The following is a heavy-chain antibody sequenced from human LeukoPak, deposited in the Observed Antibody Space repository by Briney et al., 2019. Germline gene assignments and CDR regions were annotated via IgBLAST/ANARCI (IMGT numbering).Heavy chain of an antibody. CDR3: AGKSRLGYCSGGSCYSQPFDP. D-gene: IGHD2-15*01. J-gene: IGHJ5*02. CDR1: GFTFSSYE. Sequence: PGGSLRLSCAASGFTFSSYEMNWVRQAPGKGLEWVSYISSSGSTIYYADSVKGRFTISRDNAKNSLYLQMNSLRAEDTAVYYCAGKSRLGYCSGGSCYSQPFDPWGQGTLVTVSS. CDR2: ISSSGSTI. V-gene: IGHV3-48*03.